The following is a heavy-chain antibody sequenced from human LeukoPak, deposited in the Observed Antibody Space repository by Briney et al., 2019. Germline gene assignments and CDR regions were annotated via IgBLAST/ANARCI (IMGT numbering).Heavy chain of an antibody. J-gene: IGHJ5*01. V-gene: IGHV1-8*01. CDR1: GYTFTSYE. D-gene: IGHD3-10*01. CDR2: MNPNSGNT. Sequence: ASVKVSCKASGYTFTSYEINWVRQATGQGLEWMGWMNPNSGNTDYAQKFQGRVTMTRNASISTAYMELSSLRSEDTAVYYCAREVRGWSYSWGQGTLVTVSS. CDR3: AREVRGWSYS.